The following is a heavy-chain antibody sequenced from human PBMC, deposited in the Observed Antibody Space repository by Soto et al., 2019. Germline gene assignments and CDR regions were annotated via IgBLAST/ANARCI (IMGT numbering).Heavy chain of an antibody. CDR2: INAANGNT. D-gene: IGHD3-22*01. V-gene: IGHV1-3*01. CDR3: ARTSGYYFFDS. Sequence: QVQLVQSGAEVKKPGASVKVSCKASGYTFISYAMHWVRQAPGQRLEWMGWINAANGNTKYSQKFQGRGTITRDTSASTAYMELSSLRSEDTAVYYFARTSGYYFFDSWGQGTLVTVSS. CDR1: GYTFISYA. J-gene: IGHJ4*02.